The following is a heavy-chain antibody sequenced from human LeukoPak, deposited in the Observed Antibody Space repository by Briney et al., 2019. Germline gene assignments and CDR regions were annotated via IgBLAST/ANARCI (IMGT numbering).Heavy chain of an antibody. D-gene: IGHD6-19*01. J-gene: IGHJ4*02. CDR3: ARSAGSSSVCDY. CDR1: GSTLTGYY. Sequence: ASVKVSCKASGSTLTGYYMHWVRQAPGQAPEWMGWMNPNSGGTTYSQKFQGRVTMTRDTSISTAYMELSRLTSDDTAVHYCARSAGSSSVCDYWGQGSLVTVS. CDR2: MNPNSGGT. V-gene: IGHV1-2*02.